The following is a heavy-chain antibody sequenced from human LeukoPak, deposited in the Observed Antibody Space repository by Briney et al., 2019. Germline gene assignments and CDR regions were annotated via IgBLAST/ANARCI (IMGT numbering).Heavy chain of an antibody. CDR1: GYTFTSYY. CDR2: INPSGGST. V-gene: IGHV1-46*01. CDR3: ARDYGDYGGGNWFGP. Sequence: ASVKVSCKASGYTFTSYYMHWVRQAPGQGLEWMGIINPSGGSTSYAQKFQGRVTMTRDTSTSTVYMELSSLRSEDTAVYYCARDYGDYGGGNWFGPWGQGTLVTVSS. J-gene: IGHJ5*02. D-gene: IGHD4-17*01.